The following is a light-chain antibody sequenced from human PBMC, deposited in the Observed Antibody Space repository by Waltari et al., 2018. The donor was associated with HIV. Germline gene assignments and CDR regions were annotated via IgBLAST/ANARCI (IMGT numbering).Light chain of an antibody. J-gene: IGLJ3*02. Sequence: SYELTQPPSASVSPGQTARISCSGAALQIPYVFCYQQRPGQDPVMVIYRDKERPSGIPDRFSGSSAGTTVTLTISGVQAEDEADYYCQSADSTGTYWVFGGGTKLTVL. CDR2: RDK. V-gene: IGLV3-25*03. CDR1: ALQIPY. CDR3: QSADSTGTYWV.